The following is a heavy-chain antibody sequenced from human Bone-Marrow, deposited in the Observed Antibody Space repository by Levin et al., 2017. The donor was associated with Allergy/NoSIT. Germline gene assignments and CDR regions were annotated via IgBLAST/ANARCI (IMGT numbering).Heavy chain of an antibody. Sequence: GESLKISCKASGYTFTSYDINWVRQATGQGLEWMGWMNPNSGNTGYAQKFQGRVTMTRNTSISTAYMELSSLRSEDTAVYYCARGRTMIGNWFDPWGQGTLVTVSS. CDR1: GYTFTSYD. V-gene: IGHV1-8*01. J-gene: IGHJ5*02. CDR2: MNPNSGNT. CDR3: ARGRTMIGNWFDP. D-gene: IGHD3-22*01.